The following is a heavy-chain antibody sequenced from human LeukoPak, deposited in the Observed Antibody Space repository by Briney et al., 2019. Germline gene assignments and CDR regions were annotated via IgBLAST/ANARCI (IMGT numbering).Heavy chain of an antibody. V-gene: IGHV1-69*05. Sequence: ASVKVSCKASGGTFSSYAISWVRQAPGQGLEWMGGIIPIFGTANYAQKFQGRVTMTRDTSTSTVYMELSSLRSEDTAVYYCAREVSVEGRDAFDIWGQGTMVTVSS. J-gene: IGHJ3*02. CDR2: IIPIFGTA. D-gene: IGHD5-24*01. CDR1: GGTFSSYA. CDR3: AREVSVEGRDAFDI.